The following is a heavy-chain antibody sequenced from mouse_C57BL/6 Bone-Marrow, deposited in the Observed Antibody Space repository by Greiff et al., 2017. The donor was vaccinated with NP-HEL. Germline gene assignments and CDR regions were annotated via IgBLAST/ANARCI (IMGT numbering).Heavy chain of an antibody. J-gene: IGHJ2*01. Sequence: EVKLQESVAELVRPGASVKLSCTASGFNIKNTYMHWVKQRPEQGLEWIGRIDPANGNTKYAPKFQGKATITADTPSNTAYLQLSSLTSEDTAIYYCARYSNYLYYFDYWGQGTTLTVSS. CDR1: GFNIKNTY. D-gene: IGHD2-5*01. CDR3: ARYSNYLYYFDY. CDR2: IDPANGNT. V-gene: IGHV14-3*01.